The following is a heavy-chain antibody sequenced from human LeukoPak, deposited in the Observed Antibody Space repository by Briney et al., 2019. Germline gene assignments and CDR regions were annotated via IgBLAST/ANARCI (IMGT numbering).Heavy chain of an antibody. CDR2: IYYSGST. J-gene: IGHJ4*02. Sequence: QLQLXESGPGLVKPSETLSLTCTVSGGSISSSTYYWDWIRQPPGKGLEWIGSIYYSGSTYYNPSLKSRVTISVDTSKNQFSLKLSSVTAADTAVYYCARHQFHTWPYYFDYWGQGTLVTVSS. D-gene: IGHD2-21*01. CDR1: GGSISSSTYY. CDR3: ARHQFHTWPYYFDY. V-gene: IGHV4-39*01.